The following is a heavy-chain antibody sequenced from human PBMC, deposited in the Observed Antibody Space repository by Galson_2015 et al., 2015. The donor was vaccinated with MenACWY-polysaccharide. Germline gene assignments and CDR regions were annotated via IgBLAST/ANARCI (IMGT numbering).Heavy chain of an antibody. V-gene: IGHV3-74*01. CDR3: VGPLGRGGTGAYGMDA. J-gene: IGHJ6*02. Sequence: SLRLSCAASGFTFSTHWMHWVRQAPGKGLVWLSRINSDGSTTNYADSVKGRFTISRDNAKNTLYLQMNSLRVEDTAVYYCVGPLGRGGTGAYGMDAWGQGTTVTVSS. D-gene: IGHD3-10*01. CDR1: GFTFSTHW. CDR2: INSDGSTT.